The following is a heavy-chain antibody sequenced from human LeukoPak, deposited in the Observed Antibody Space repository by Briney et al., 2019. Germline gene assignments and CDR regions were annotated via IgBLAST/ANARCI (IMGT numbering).Heavy chain of an antibody. J-gene: IGHJ4*02. V-gene: IGHV4-39*01. Sequence: SETLSLTCTVSGGSISSSSYYWGWIRQPPGEGLEWIGSIYYSGSTYYNPSLKSRVTISVDTSKNQFSLKPSSVTAADTAVYYCARSLLGATSRIFIYWGQGTLVTVSS. D-gene: IGHD1-26*01. CDR2: IYYSGST. CDR3: ARSLLGATSRIFIY. CDR1: GGSISSSSYY.